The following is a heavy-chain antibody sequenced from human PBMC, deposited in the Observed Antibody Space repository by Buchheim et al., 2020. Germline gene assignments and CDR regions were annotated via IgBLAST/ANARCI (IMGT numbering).Heavy chain of an antibody. J-gene: IGHJ4*02. CDR3: ARMGDYRGSTRGVFDY. V-gene: IGHV2-70*15. Sequence: QVTLRESGPALVKPTQTLMLTCTFSGFSLTTNRMSVSWIRQPPGKALEWLARVDWDNDKYYNASLKTRLTISKATSRNQVVLAMTNVDPLDTATYFCARMGDYRGSTRGVFDYWGQGTL. CDR1: GFSLTTNRMS. D-gene: IGHD1-26*01. CDR2: VDWDNDK.